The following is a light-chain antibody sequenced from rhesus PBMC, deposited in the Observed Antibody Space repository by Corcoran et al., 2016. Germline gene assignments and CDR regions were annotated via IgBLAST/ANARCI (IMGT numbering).Light chain of an antibody. CDR1: ENVNNY. V-gene: IGKV1-74*01. Sequence: DIQMTQSPSSLSASVGDRVTITCRASENVNNYLNWYQQKPGKAPKLLIYNASTLQSGVPSRFRGSGSGTDYTCTINSRQPEDVATYYCQHGYGTPYSFGQGTKVEIK. J-gene: IGKJ2*01. CDR2: NAS. CDR3: QHGYGTPYS.